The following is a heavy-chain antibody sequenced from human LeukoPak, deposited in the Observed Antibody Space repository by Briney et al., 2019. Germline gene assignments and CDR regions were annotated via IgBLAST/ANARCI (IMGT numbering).Heavy chain of an antibody. CDR2: IWCDGSNK. CDR3: ARGDGYNDAEYLQH. V-gene: IGHV3-33*01. D-gene: IGHD5-24*01. CDR1: GFTFSSYG. J-gene: IGHJ1*01. Sequence: PGGSLRLSCAASGFTFSSYGMHWVRQAPGKGLEWVAVIWCDGSNKYYGDSVKGRFTISRDNSKKTLYLQMNSLRVEDTAVYYCARGDGYNDAEYLQHWGQGTLVTVSS.